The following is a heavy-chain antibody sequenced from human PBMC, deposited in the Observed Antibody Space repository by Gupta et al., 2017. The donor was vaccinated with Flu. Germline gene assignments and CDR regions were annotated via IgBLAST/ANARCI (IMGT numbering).Heavy chain of an antibody. CDR1: GFTFSTYA. D-gene: IGHD7-27*01. Sequence: EVQLLQSGGGPKQPGESLRLSCAASGFTFSTYAMHWVRQAPGKGLEWVSSLSGRGDDTYYADSVKGRFAISRDNSRSTLYLQMSSLRGEDTAVYYCAKDSHPGEDQPPGDYFDSWGQGSLVIVSP. CDR2: LSGRGDDT. J-gene: IGHJ4*02. CDR3: AKDSHPGEDQPPGDYFDS. V-gene: IGHV3-23*01.